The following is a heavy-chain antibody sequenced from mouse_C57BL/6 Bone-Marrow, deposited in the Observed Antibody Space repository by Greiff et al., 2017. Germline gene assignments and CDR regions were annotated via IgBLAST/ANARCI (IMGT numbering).Heavy chain of an antibody. V-gene: IGHV1-64*01. CDR3: ARAGTTVVAKWYFDV. D-gene: IGHD1-1*01. CDR1: GYTFTSYW. J-gene: IGHJ1*03. CDR2: IHPNSGST. Sequence: QVQLQQPGAELVKPGASVKLSCKASGYTFTSYWMHWVKQRPGQGLEWIGMIHPNSGSTNYNEKFKSKATLTVDKSSSTAYMQLSSLTSEDSAVYYGARAGTTVVAKWYFDVWGTGTTVTVSS.